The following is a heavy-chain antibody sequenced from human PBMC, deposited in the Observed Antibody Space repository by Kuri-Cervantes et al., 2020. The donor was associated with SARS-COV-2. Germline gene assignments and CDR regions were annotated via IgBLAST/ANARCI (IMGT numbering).Heavy chain of an antibody. Sequence: LRLSCTVSGGSISSGSYYWSWIRQPAGKGLEWIGHIYTSGSTNYNPSLKSRVTISVDTSKNQFSLKLSSVTAADTAVYYCARTPSAGQPNHFDYWGQGTLVTVSS. V-gene: IGHV4-61*09. D-gene: IGHD3-10*01. CDR1: GGSISSGSYY. CDR3: ARTPSAGQPNHFDY. J-gene: IGHJ4*02. CDR2: IYTSGST.